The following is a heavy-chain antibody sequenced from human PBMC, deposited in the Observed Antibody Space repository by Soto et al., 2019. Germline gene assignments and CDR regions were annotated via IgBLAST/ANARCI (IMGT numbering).Heavy chain of an antibody. J-gene: IGHJ4*02. CDR3: SRVDPGETSPFDH. D-gene: IGHD3-10*01. V-gene: IGHV1-46*03. CDR2: INPFDGSR. CDR1: GYTFTSYA. Sequence: ASVKVSCEASGYTFTSYAMHWVRQAPGQGLEWMGWINPFDGSRMFAQSFQGRVTMTRDTSTSTVYMEVSSLRSEDTAVYYCSRVDPGETSPFDHWGQGTLVTVSS.